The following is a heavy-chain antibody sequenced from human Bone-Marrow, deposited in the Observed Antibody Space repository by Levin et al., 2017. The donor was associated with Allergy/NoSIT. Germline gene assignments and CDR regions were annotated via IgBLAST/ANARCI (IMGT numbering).Heavy chain of an antibody. V-gene: IGHV1-18*01. CDR1: GYTFTTYG. CDR2: ISAYNGDT. J-gene: IGHJ6*02. Sequence: ASVKVSCKVSGYTFTTYGIGWVRQAPGQGLEWMGWISAYNGDTNYAQQFLGRVTMTTDTSTSTAYMELRSLTSDDTAVYYCARDGSRYCSSSSCYSGYYYDGMDVWGQGTTVTVSS. CDR3: ARDGSRYCSSSSCYSGYYYDGMDV. D-gene: IGHD2-2*02.